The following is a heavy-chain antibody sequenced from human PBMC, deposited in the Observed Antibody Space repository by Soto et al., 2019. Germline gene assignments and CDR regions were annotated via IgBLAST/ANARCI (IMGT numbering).Heavy chain of an antibody. J-gene: IGHJ4*02. CDR3: ARDPSTTVVTQPTYYFDY. D-gene: IGHD4-17*01. CDR2: ISYDGSNK. V-gene: IGHV3-30*03. CDR1: GFTFTRFG. Sequence: HPGGSLRLSCAASGFTFTRFGIHWVRQAPGKGLEWVAVISYDGSNKNYADSVKGRFTISRDNAKNSLYLQMNSLRAEDTAVYYCARDPSTTVVTQPTYYFDYWGQGTLVTVSS.